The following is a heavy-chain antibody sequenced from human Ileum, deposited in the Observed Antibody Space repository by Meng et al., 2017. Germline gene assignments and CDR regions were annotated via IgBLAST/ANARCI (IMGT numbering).Heavy chain of an antibody. D-gene: IGHD3-10*01. CDR1: GFNFDRYW. CDR2: IKEDGGAK. Sequence: GESLKISCAASGFNFDRYWMSWVRQAPGKGLEWVANIKEDGGAKNHVDSVRGRFTITRDNAKNTLYLQLNSLRVEDTAVYYCARDPSRGSHDYWGQGTLVTVSS. J-gene: IGHJ4*02. CDR3: ARDPSRGSHDY. V-gene: IGHV3-7*01.